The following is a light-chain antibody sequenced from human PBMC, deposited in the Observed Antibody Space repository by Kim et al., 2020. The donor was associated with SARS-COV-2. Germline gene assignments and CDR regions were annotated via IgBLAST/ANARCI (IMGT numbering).Light chain of an antibody. CDR1: SSDVGAYDY. V-gene: IGLV2-11*01. Sequence: QSALTQPRSVSGSPGQSVNISCTGTSSDVGAYDYVSWYQQHPGKAPRFIIYDVNKRPSGVPYRFSGSKSGNTASLTITGLQADDEADYYCCSYAGTYTYVFGTGTTVTVL. J-gene: IGLJ1*01. CDR3: CSYAGTYTYV. CDR2: DVN.